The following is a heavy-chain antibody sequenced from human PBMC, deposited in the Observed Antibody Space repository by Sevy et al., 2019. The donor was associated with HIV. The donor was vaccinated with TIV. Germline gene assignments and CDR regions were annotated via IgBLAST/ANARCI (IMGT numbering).Heavy chain of an antibody. CDR1: GFTFNDYN. V-gene: IGHV3-11*01. CDR2: IRTSTSTTTI. Sequence: EGSLRLSCAASGFTFNDYNLSWIRQAPGKELEWVSYIRTSTSTTTIYYADSVKGRFTISRDNSKNTLYLQMNSLRAEDPAAYYCAKVYDSSGYYYVRIAYFDYWGQGTLVTVSS. J-gene: IGHJ4*02. D-gene: IGHD3-22*01. CDR3: AKVYDSSGYYYVRIAYFDY.